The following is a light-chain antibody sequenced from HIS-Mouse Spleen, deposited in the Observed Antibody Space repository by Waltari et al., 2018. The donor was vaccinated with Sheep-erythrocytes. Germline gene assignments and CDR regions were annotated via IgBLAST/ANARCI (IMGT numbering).Light chain of an antibody. Sequence: QSALTQPRSVSGSPGQSVTISCTGTSSDVGGYNYVSWYKQHPGKAPKLMIDDVSKRHSGGPSRFSRSKSGNTASLTISGLQAEDEADYSCCSYAGRYNHVFATGTKVTVL. J-gene: IGLJ1*01. CDR3: CSYAGRYNHV. V-gene: IGLV2-11*02. CDR2: DVS. CDR1: SSDVGGYNY.